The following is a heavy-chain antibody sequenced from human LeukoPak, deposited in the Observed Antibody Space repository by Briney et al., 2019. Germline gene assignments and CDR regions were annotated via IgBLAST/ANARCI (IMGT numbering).Heavy chain of an antibody. J-gene: IGHJ2*01. Sequence: TLSLTCSVSSGSINGGSYYWSWIRQPAGKPLEWIGHIFTTGSTSYNPSLRTRVTISEDSSKDQFSLNLKSVTAADTAVYYCARDRNWGRGYFDLWGRGTLVIVSS. CDR3: ARDRNWGRGYFDL. V-gene: IGHV4-61*09. CDR1: SGSINGGSYY. CDR2: IFTTGST. D-gene: IGHD3-16*01.